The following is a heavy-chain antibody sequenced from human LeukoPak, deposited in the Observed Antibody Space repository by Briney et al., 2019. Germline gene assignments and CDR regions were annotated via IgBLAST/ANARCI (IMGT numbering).Heavy chain of an antibody. J-gene: IGHJ4*02. CDR3: AKFDGNWYYFDH. CDR2: ISSSGSTI. Sequence: GGSLRLSCAASGFTFSRYEMNWVRQAPGKGLEWISYISSSGSTIHYADSVKGRFTISRDSAENSLYLQMNNLRAEDTAVYYCAKFDGNWYYFDHWGQGTRVTVSS. D-gene: IGHD1-1*01. CDR1: GFTFSRYE. V-gene: IGHV3-48*03.